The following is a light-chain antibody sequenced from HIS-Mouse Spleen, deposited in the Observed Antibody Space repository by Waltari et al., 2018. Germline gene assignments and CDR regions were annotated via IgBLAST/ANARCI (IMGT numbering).Light chain of an antibody. CDR3: CSYAGSYTLV. CDR2: DVS. J-gene: IGLJ2*01. CDR1: TSDVGGYNY. Sequence: QSALTQPRSVSGSPGQSVTIPCTGPTSDVGGYNYVSWYQQHPGKAPKLMIYDVSKWPSGVPDRFSGSKSGNTASLTISGLQAEDEADYYCCSYAGSYTLVFGGGTKLTVL. V-gene: IGLV2-11*01.